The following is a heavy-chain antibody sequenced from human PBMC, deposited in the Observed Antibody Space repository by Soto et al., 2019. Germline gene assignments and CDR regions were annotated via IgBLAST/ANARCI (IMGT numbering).Heavy chain of an antibody. V-gene: IGHV1-8*01. D-gene: IGHD3-16*01. CDR2: MTPDSGDT. CDR1: GHTLASYD. J-gene: IGHJ5*01. CDR3: ARDPFYGWFDS. Sequence: QVQLVQSGAEVRKPGASVKVSCKASGHTLASYDINLVRQATGQGLEWMGWMTPDSGDTGYAQKFQGRVTMTWDTSITTAYMELSSLRSDDTAGYYCARDPFYGWFDSWVQGTLVTVSS.